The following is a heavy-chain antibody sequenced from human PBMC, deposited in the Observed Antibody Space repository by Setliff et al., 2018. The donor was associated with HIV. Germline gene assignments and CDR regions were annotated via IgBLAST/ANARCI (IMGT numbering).Heavy chain of an antibody. J-gene: IGHJ4*02. CDR2: IYYSGST. Sequence: PSETLSLTCTASGGSISSGSYYWSWIRQPPGKGLEWIGYIYYSGSTKHNPSLKSRVTISLDTSKNQFSLKLTSVTAADTAVYYCARYSPRGYTLTGPYWGQGTLVTVSS. CDR3: ARYSPRGYTLTGPY. V-gene: IGHV4-61*01. D-gene: IGHD6-25*01. CDR1: GGSISSGSYY.